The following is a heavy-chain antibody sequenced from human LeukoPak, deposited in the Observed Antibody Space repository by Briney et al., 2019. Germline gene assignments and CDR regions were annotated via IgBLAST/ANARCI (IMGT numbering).Heavy chain of an antibody. CDR1: GFTFDDYA. D-gene: IGHD3-22*01. V-gene: IGHV3-74*01. J-gene: IGHJ4*02. Sequence: GGSLRLSCAASGFTFDDYAMHWVRQAPGKGLVWVSRISSDGSSTRYADSVKGRFTISRDNAENTLYLQMNSLRAEDTAVYYCARSHGDYSDSSGSRFDYWGQGALVTVSS. CDR2: ISSDGSST. CDR3: ARSHGDYSDSSGSRFDY.